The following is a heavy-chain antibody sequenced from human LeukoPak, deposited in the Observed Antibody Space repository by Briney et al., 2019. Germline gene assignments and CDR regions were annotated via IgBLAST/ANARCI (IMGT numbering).Heavy chain of an antibody. Sequence: ASLNVSCKASGDTFTGYYMHWMRQAPGQGLEWMGWINPNSDNTNYPQNFKGSVTMTKDTSIRTSYMQITMPTSDDAALYYGARGATGTTEVDVWGQGTLVTVSS. D-gene: IGHD1-7*01. CDR1: GDTFTGYY. J-gene: IGHJ5*02. V-gene: IGHV1-2*02. CDR2: INPNSDNT. CDR3: ARGATGTTEVDV.